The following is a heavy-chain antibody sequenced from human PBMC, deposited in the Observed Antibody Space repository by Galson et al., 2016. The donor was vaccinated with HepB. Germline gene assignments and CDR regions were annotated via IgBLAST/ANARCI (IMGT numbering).Heavy chain of an antibody. CDR3: AREIYGYHYFDY. CDR2: IYYSGST. D-gene: IGHD5-24*01. CDR1: GDSVSSGSYY. J-gene: IGHJ4*02. V-gene: IGHV4-61*01. Sequence: SETLSLTCTVSGDSVSSGSYYWSWIRQPPGKGLEWIGYIYYSGSTNYNPSLKSRVTISVDTSENQFSLRLNSVTAADTAVYYCAREIYGYHYFDYWGQGTLVTVSS.